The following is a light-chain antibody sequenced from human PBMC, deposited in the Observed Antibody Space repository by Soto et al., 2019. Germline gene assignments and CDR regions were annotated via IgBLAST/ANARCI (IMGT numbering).Light chain of an antibody. CDR1: QDVRGA. CDR2: DVS. Sequence: AIQLTQSPSSLSASVGDRVTITCRASQDVRGALAWYQQKPGQAPKILIYDVSRLESGVPSRFSGNSSGTDFTLTISSLQPIDFATHYCQQFNSYPITFGQGTRLEIK. V-gene: IGKV1-13*02. CDR3: QQFNSYPIT. J-gene: IGKJ5*01.